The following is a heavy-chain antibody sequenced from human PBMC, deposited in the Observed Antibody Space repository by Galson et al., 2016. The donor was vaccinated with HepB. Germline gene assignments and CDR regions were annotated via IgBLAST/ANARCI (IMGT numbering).Heavy chain of an antibody. V-gene: IGHV1-18*01. CDR1: GYTFTSNG. Sequence: SVKVSCKAFGYTFTSNGLSWLRQAPGQGLQWMGWISGYNGRTNYAQSLQGRVTMTTDTSTNTAYMELGSLISDDTAVYYCARGRWDISGIYYDYWGQGTLVTVSS. CDR3: ARGRWDISGIYYDY. CDR2: ISGYNGRT. D-gene: IGHD5-12*01. J-gene: IGHJ4*02.